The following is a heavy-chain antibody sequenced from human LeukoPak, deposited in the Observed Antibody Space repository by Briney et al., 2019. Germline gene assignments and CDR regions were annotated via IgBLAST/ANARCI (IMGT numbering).Heavy chain of an antibody. Sequence: GGSLRLSCAASGFTFDRYTIHWVRQAPGKGLEWVSLIGRRDNNRYYADSVRGRFTISRDNSKNSLHLQMNSLRTEDTALYYCAKEHRSGWPNHDYWGRGTLVTVSS. V-gene: IGHV3-43*01. CDR1: GFTFDRYT. CDR2: IGRRDNNR. D-gene: IGHD6-19*01. J-gene: IGHJ4*02. CDR3: AKEHRSGWPNHDY.